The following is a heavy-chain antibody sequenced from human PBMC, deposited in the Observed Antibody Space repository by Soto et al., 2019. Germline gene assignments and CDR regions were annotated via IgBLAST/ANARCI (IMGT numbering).Heavy chain of an antibody. D-gene: IGHD3-10*01. CDR2: IYYSGST. CDR1: GGSVSSGSYY. V-gene: IGHV4-61*01. Sequence: PSETLSLTCTVSGGSVSSGSYYWSWIRQPPGKGLEWIGYIYYSGSTNYNPSLKSRVTISVDTSKNQFSLKLSSVTAADTAVYYCARLHYGYFDYWGQGTLVTVSS. J-gene: IGHJ4*02. CDR3: ARLHYGYFDY.